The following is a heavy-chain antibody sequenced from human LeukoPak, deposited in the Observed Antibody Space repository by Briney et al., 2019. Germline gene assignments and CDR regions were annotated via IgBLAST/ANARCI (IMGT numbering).Heavy chain of an antibody. Sequence: ASVKVSCKASGYTFTSYGISWVRQAPGQGLEWMGWISAYNGNTNYAQKLQGRVTMTTDTSTSTAYMELRSLRSDDTAVHHCARVLSGDWYFDLWGRGTLVTVSS. V-gene: IGHV1-18*01. CDR3: ARVLSGDWYFDL. J-gene: IGHJ2*01. CDR1: GYTFTSYG. CDR2: ISAYNGNT. D-gene: IGHD2-15*01.